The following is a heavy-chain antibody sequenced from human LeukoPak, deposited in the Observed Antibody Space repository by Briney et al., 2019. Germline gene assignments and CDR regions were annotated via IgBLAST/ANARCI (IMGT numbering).Heavy chain of an antibody. CDR1: GFTFSNHA. D-gene: IGHD3-22*01. J-gene: IGHJ3*02. CDR3: AKDLPMTMIGDAFDI. Sequence: GGSLRLSCAASGFTFSNHAMSWVRQAPGKGLEWVSNIRASGGSTYYADSVKGRFTISRDNSKNTLYLQMNSLRAEDTAVYYCAKDLPMTMIGDAFDIWGQGTMVTVSS. CDR2: IRASGGST. V-gene: IGHV3-23*01.